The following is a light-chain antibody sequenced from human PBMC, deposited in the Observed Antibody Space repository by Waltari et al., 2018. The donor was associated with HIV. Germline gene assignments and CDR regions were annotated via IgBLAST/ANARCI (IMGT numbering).Light chain of an antibody. CDR2: MTN. CDR3: AAWDDSLSAVV. J-gene: IGLJ3*02. CDR1: SSNIGSKY. Sequence: QSVLTQQPSASGTPGQRVTISCSGSSSNIGSKYVSWFRQLPRTAPDLLMDMTNQRPSGVPDRVSGSKSGTSASLAISGLRAEDEADYYCAAWDDSLSAVVFGGGTKLTVL. V-gene: IGLV1-47*01.